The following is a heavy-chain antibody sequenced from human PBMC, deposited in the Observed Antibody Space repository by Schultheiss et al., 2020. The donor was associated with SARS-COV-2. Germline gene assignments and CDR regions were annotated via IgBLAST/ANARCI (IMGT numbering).Heavy chain of an antibody. CDR2: ISYDGSDR. CDR1: GFTFSSYG. CDR3: ARDGVGATRSPYYYYGMDV. Sequence: GGSLRLSCAASGFTFSSYGMHWVRQAPGKGLEWVAVISYDGSDRYYADSVKGRFTISRDNAKNSLYLQMNSLRAEDTAVYYCARDGVGATRSPYYYYGMDVWGQGTTVTVSS. V-gene: IGHV3-30*03. D-gene: IGHD1-26*01. J-gene: IGHJ6*02.